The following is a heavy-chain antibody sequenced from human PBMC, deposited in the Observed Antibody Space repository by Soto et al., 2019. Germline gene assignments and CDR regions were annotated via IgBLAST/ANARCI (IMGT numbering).Heavy chain of an antibody. J-gene: IGHJ4*02. D-gene: IGHD3-22*01. Sequence: SVKVSCKASGGTFSSYAISWVRQAPGQGFEWMGGIIPIFGTANYAQKFQGRVTITADESTSTAYMELSSLRSEDTAVYYCARDAGYYDSSGYYSSSYWGQGTLVTVSS. V-gene: IGHV1-69*13. CDR3: ARDAGYYDSSGYYSSSY. CDR2: IIPIFGTA. CDR1: GGTFSSYA.